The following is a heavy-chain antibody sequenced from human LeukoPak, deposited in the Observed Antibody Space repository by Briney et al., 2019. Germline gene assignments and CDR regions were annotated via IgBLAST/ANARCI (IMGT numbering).Heavy chain of an antibody. D-gene: IGHD3-9*01. CDR3: ASHTAKYLRYFPL. V-gene: IGHV3-11*01. CDR1: EFTFSDYY. CDR2: ISGSTKII. J-gene: IGHJ2*01. Sequence: KPGGSLRLSCAASEFTFSDYYMSWIRQAPGKGLEWVSYISGSTKIIYYADSVKGRFTISRDNANNSLCLQMNNLGADDTAVYYCASHTAKYLRYFPLWGRGTLVTVSS.